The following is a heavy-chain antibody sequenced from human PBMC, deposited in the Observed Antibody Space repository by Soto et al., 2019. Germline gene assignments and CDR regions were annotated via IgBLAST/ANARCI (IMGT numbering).Heavy chain of an antibody. CDR2: IQQVGSEK. D-gene: IGHD7-27*01. J-gene: IGHJ6*02. V-gene: IGHV3-7*01. CDR3: ALGRTGLDV. Sequence: EVQLVESGGGLVQPGGSLRLSCAASGFTFNKYWMTWVRQAPGKGLEWVANIQQVGSEKYYVDSVKGRVTIYRDNADNSLYLQMNGLRAEDTAVYYCALGRTGLDVWGQGTTVTVSS. CDR1: GFTFNKYW.